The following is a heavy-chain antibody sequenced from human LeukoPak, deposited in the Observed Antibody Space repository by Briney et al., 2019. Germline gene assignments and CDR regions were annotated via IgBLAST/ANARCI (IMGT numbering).Heavy chain of an antibody. CDR2: IYYSGST. Sequence: PSQTLSLTCAVSGGSISSGGYSWSWIRQPPGKGLEWIGYIYYSGSTYYNPSLKSRVTISVDTSKNQFSLKLSSVTAADTAVYYCAREGSAGPIFRSGNWFDPWGQGTLVTVSS. J-gene: IGHJ5*02. CDR3: AREGSAGPIFRSGNWFDP. D-gene: IGHD2-15*01. CDR1: GGSISSGGYS. V-gene: IGHV4-30-4*07.